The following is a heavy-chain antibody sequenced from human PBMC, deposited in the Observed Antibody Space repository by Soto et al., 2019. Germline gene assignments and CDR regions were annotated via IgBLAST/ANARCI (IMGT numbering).Heavy chain of an antibody. D-gene: IGHD4-17*01. CDR1: GFTFSSYA. V-gene: IGHV3-23*01. CDR2: ITGTGDYR. J-gene: IGHJ3*01. CDR3: GKDPNGDYFGAFDF. Sequence: EVQMLESGGGLVQPGGSLSLSCPASGFTFSSYALPWVRQVPGKGLEWVSSITGTGDYRSYTDSVKGRFTITRGNAKNTLFLQMKSLRADDAAIYYCGKDPNGDYFGAFDFWGQGTMVTVSS.